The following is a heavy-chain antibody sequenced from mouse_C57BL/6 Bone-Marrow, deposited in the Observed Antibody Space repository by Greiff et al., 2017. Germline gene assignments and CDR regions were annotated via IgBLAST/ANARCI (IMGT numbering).Heavy chain of an antibody. CDR2: ISYDGSN. V-gene: IGHV3-6*01. Sequence: VQLKESGPGLVKPSQSLSLTCSVTGYSITSGYYWNWIRQFPGNKLEWMGYISYDGSNNYNPSLKNRISITRDTSKNQFFLKLNSVTTEDTATYYCARASFLYDYTWFAYWGQGTLVTVSA. CDR1: GYSITSGYY. CDR3: ARASFLYDYTWFAY. J-gene: IGHJ3*01. D-gene: IGHD1-1*02.